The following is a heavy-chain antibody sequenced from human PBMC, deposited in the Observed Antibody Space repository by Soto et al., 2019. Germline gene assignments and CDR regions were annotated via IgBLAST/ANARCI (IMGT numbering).Heavy chain of an antibody. J-gene: IGHJ3*02. D-gene: IGHD6-13*01. CDR1: GFTFSSYA. V-gene: IGHV3-23*01. CDR3: AKVIQGAAAADDAFDI. CDR2: ISGSGGST. Sequence: GGSLRLSCAASGFTFSSYAMSWVRQAPGKGLEWVSAISGSGGSTYYADSVKGRFTISRDNSKNTLYLQMNSLRAEDPAVYDCAKVIQGAAAADDAFDIWGQGTMVTVSS.